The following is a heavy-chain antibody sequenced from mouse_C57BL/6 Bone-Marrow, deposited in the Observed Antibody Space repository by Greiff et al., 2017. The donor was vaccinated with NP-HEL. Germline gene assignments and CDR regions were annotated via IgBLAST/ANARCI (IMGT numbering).Heavy chain of an antibody. CDR2: IHPNSGST. CDR1: GYTFTSYW. V-gene: IGHV1-64*01. J-gene: IGHJ2*01. D-gene: IGHD4-1*01. CDR3: ARKKLGLDYFDY. Sequence: QVQLQQPGAELVKPGASVKLSCKASGYTFTSYWMHWVKQRPGQGLEWIGMIHPNSGSTNYNEKFKSKATLTVDKSSSTAYMQLSSLTSEDSAVYYCARKKLGLDYFDYWGQGTTLTVSS.